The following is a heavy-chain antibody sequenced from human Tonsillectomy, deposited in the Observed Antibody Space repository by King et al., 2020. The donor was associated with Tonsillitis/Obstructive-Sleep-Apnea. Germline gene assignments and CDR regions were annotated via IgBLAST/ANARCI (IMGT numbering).Heavy chain of an antibody. V-gene: IGHV3-30*04. CDR2: ISYDANNE. Sequence: QLVQSGGGVVQSGRSLRLSCEASGFTFRSYAMHWVRQAPGKGLEWVAVISYDANNEYYIDSVKGRFTISRDNSKNTLYLQMNSLRVEDTAVYYCRVTPAAPTGFDPWGQGTLVTVAS. J-gene: IGHJ5*02. CDR1: GFTFRSYA. D-gene: IGHD2-2*01. CDR3: RVTPAAPTGFDP.